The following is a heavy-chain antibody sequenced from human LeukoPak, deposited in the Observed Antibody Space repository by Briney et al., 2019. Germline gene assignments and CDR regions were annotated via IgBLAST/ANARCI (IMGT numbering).Heavy chain of an antibody. CDR1: GFTFSSYA. D-gene: IGHD3-9*01. Sequence: GGSLRLSCAASGFTFSSYAMSWVRQAPGKGLEWVSAISGSGGSTYYADSVKGRFTISRDNSKNTLYLQMNSLRAEDTAVYYCAKAYYVFLTVYNDSWGKGPRAPVPS. J-gene: IGHJ4*02. CDR3: AKAYYVFLTVYNDS. V-gene: IGHV3-23*01. CDR2: ISGSGGST.